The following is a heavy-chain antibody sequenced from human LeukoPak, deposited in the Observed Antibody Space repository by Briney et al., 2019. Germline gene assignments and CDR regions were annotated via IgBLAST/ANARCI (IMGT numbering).Heavy chain of an antibody. J-gene: IGHJ4*02. D-gene: IGHD3-3*01. CDR3: AKGPLYDFWSGYYPFDY. CDR1: GFTFSSYA. V-gene: IGHV3-23*01. Sequence: GGSLRLSCAASGFTFSSYAMSWVRQAPGKGLEWVSGISGSGGSTYYADSVKGRFTISRDNSKNTLYLQMNSLRAEDTAVYYCAKGPLYDFWSGYYPFDYWGQGTLVTVSS. CDR2: ISGSGGST.